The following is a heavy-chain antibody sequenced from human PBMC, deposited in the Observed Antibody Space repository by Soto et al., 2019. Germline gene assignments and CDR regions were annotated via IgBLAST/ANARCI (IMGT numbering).Heavy chain of an antibody. CDR1: GDTFSFYS. Sequence: QVQLVQSGAEVKRPGSSVKVSCKASGDTFSFYSINWVRQAPGLGLEWMGRVNPILSMSNYAQRFQGRVTMTEDRSTSTAYMELGGLRSEDTAMYYCATSYGSGYRAFDYWGQGALVTVSS. CDR2: VNPILSMS. J-gene: IGHJ4*02. V-gene: IGHV1-69*04. CDR3: ATSYGSGYRAFDY. D-gene: IGHD3-10*01.